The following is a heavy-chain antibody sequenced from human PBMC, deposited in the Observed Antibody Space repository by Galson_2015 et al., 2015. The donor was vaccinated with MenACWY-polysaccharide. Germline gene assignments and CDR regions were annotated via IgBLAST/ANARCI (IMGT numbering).Heavy chain of an antibody. V-gene: IGHV7-4-1*02. CDR2: INTNTKTP. CDR3: AQDPTQNATTVPTARFDY. J-gene: IGHJ4*02. Sequence: SVKVSCKASGYTFTTDAMNWVRQAPGQGLEWMGVINTNTKTPTYAQGITGRFVFSLDASVSTAYQLISSLKAEETAVYYCAQDPTQNATTVPTARFDYWGQGTLVTVSS. CDR1: GYTFTTDA. D-gene: IGHD4-17*01.